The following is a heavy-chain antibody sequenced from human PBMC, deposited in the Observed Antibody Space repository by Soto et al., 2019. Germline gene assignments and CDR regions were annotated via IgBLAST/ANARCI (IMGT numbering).Heavy chain of an antibody. J-gene: IGHJ6*02. CDR3: ARGGRVGPPGFQHYYYYGMDV. CDR1: GFIFRDYY. CDR2: ISSSGSSI. V-gene: IGHV3-11*01. D-gene: IGHD3-10*01. Sequence: QVQLVESGGGLVKPGGPLRLSCAASGFIFRDYYMKWLRQAPGKGLEWVSSISSSGSSIHYADSVKGRFTISRDSAHNSVYLEMNNLRADDTAVYYCARGGRVGPPGFQHYYYYGMDVWGQGTTVTVSS.